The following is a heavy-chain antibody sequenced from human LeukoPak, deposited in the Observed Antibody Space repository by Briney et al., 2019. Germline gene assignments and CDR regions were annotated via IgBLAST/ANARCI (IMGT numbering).Heavy chain of an antibody. J-gene: IGHJ4*02. CDR3: ARGRTTLGY. CDR2: INHSGST. D-gene: IGHD1-14*01. CDR1: GFTFSNAW. V-gene: IGHV4-34*01. Sequence: PGGSLRLSSAASGFTFSNAWMSWVRQPPGKGLEWIGEINHSGSTNYNPSLKSRVTISVDTSKNQFSLKLSSVTAADTAVYYCARGRTTLGYWGQGTLVTVSS.